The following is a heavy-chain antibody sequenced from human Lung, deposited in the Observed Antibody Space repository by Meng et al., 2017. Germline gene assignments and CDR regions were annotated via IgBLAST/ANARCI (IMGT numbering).Heavy chain of an antibody. CDR1: GGSITSSTW. CDR2: IFHSGST. Sequence: QGQLQESGQGLVKPSGTLSLTCAVSGGSITSSTWWSWVRQTPGKGLEWFGEIFHSGSTNYNPPLESRVTISVDKSKNQFSLKVYSVTAADTATYYCARFDISSSGRGDYWGQGILVTVSS. V-gene: IGHV4-4*02. J-gene: IGHJ4*02. CDR3: ARFDISSSGRGDY. D-gene: IGHD1-26*01.